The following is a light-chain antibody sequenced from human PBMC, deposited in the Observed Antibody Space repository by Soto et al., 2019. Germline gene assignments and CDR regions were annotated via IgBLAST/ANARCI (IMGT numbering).Light chain of an antibody. CDR2: RAS. CDR3: QHYGSSPPIT. J-gene: IGKJ5*01. CDR1: QSVDSSS. Sequence: EIVLTQSPGPLSLSPGERASLSCRASQSVDSSSLAWYQQKPGQAPRLLIYRASNRAPGIPDRFSGSGSGTDFTLTISRLEPEDFAVYYCQHYGSSPPITFGQGTRLEIK. V-gene: IGKV3-20*01.